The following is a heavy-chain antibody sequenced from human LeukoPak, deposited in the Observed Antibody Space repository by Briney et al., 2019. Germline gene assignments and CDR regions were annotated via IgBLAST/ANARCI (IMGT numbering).Heavy chain of an antibody. CDR3: ARGPLRPTIFRVAQKGFDY. V-gene: IGHV4-34*01. J-gene: IGHJ4*02. CDR2: INHSGST. D-gene: IGHD3-3*01. CDR1: GGSFSGYY. Sequence: SETLSLTCAVYGGSFSGYYWSWIRQPPGKGLEWIGEINHSGSTNYNPSLKSRVTISVDTSKNQFSLKLSSVTAADTAVYYCARGPLRPTIFRVAQKGFDYCGQGTLVTVSS.